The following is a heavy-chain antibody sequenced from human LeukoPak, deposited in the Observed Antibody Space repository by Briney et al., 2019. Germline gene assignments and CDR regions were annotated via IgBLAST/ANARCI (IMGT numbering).Heavy chain of an antibody. J-gene: IGHJ6*02. CDR3: AKERSNGMDV. Sequence: ASVKVSCKASGYTFISYGISWVRQAPGQGLEWMGRINPNSGGTSYAQKFQGRVTMTRDTSISTAYMELSRLRSDDTAVYYCAKERSNGMDVWGQGTTVTVSS. V-gene: IGHV1-2*06. CDR2: INPNSGGT. CDR1: GYTFISYG. D-gene: IGHD6-6*01.